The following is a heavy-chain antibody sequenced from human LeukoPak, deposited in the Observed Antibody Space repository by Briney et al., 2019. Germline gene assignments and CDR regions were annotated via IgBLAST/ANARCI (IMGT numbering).Heavy chain of an antibody. V-gene: IGHV3-30*02. Sequence: GGSLRLSCAASGFTFSSYGMHWVRQAPGKGLEGVTFIRYDGSNKYYADSVKGRFTISRDNSKNTLYLQMNSLRAEDTAVYYCAKDDSSTWTPLIDYWGQGTLVAVSS. J-gene: IGHJ4*02. D-gene: IGHD6-13*01. CDR3: AKDDSSTWTPLIDY. CDR2: IRYDGSNK. CDR1: GFTFSSYG.